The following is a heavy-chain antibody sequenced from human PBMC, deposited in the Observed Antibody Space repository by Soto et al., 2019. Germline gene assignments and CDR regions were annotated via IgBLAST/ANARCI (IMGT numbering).Heavy chain of an antibody. CDR2: ILNAGSSK. Sequence: QVQLEESGGGVVQPGRSLRLSCAASGFTFSSFAMHWVRQAPGKGLELVALILNAGSSKYYADSVEGRFAISRDKSTNTLYLQMNSLRPQDTAVYYGVRDYFDDASLLDYWGQGTLLTVSS. J-gene: IGHJ4*02. CDR1: GFTFSSFA. D-gene: IGHD1-1*01. CDR3: VRDYFDDASLLDY. V-gene: IGHV3-30*09.